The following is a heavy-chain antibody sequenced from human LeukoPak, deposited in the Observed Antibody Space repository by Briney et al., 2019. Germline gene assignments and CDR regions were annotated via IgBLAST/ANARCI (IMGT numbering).Heavy chain of an antibody. V-gene: IGHV4-39*07. J-gene: IGHJ3*02. CDR2: IYYSGST. CDR1: GGSISSSSYY. D-gene: IGHD5-18*01. CDR3: ARDKDKALLFRAFEI. Sequence: SETLSLTCTVSGGSISSSSYYWGWIRQPPGKGLEWIGSIYYSGSTNYNPSLKSRVTISVDTPKNQFSLNLSSVTAADTAVYYCARDKDKALLFRAFEIWGQGTTVTVSS.